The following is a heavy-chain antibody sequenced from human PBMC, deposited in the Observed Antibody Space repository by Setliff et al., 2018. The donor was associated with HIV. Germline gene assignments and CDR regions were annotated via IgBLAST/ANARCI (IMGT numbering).Heavy chain of an antibody. Sequence: SETLSLTCTVSGGSFSRGTYYWSWIRQPAGKGLEWIGHVSTSGSTDYNPSLNSRVTISVDASKNLFSLKLISVTAADTAVYYCARKDHYYDTRRGFFDIWGRGTLVTVS. CDR1: GGSFSRGTYY. J-gene: IGHJ3*02. V-gene: IGHV4-61*09. CDR3: ARKDHYYDTRRGFFDI. D-gene: IGHD3-22*01. CDR2: VSTSGST.